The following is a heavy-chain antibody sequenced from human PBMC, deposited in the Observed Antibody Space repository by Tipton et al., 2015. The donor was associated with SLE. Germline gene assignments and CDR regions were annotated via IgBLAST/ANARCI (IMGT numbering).Heavy chain of an antibody. CDR2: ISWNSGSI. CDR1: GFTFDGYA. D-gene: IGHD6-13*01. CDR3: AKDVAGAVARAFDI. Sequence: SLRLSCAASGFTFDGYAMHWVRQAPGKGLEWVSGISWNSGSIGYADSVKGRFTISRDNAKNSLYLQMNSLRAEDTALYYCAKDVAGAVARAFDIWGQGTMVTVSS. V-gene: IGHV3-9*01. J-gene: IGHJ3*02.